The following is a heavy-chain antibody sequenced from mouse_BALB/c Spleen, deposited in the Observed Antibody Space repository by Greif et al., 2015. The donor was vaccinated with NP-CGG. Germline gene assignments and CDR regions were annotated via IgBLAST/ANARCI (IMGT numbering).Heavy chain of an antibody. J-gene: IGHJ2*01. CDR3: ARSGYGNPFDY. CDR1: GYTFTSYW. D-gene: IGHD2-10*02. V-gene: IGHV1-7*01. Sequence: VQLQQSGAELAKPGASVKMSCKASGYTFTSYWMHWVKQRPGQGLEWIGYINPSTGYTEYNQKFKDKATLTADKSSSTAYMQLSSLTSEDSAVYYCARSGYGNPFDYWGQGTTLTVSS. CDR2: INPSTGYT.